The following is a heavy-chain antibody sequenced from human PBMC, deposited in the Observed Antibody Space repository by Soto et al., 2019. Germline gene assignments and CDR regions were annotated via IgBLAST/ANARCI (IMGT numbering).Heavy chain of an antibody. CDR3: AKDFAVVTGKDFYYGMDV. J-gene: IGHJ6*02. CDR2: TSSDGNKK. V-gene: IGHV3-30*18. D-gene: IGHD2-21*02. Sequence: SLRLSCAASGFTFSIYGMHWVRQAPGKGLEWVAVTSSDGNKKYYAASVKGRFTISRDNFKNTLYLEMNSLRIEDTAVYFCAKDFAVVTGKDFYYGMDVWGQGTTVTVSS. CDR1: GFTFSIYG.